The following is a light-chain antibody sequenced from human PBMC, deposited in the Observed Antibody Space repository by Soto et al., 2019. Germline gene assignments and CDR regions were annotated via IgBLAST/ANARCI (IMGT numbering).Light chain of an antibody. CDR2: GAS. V-gene: IGKV3-20*01. CDR1: QSVTNYY. J-gene: IGKJ1*01. CDR3: QQFGSSPWT. Sequence: EIVLTQSPGTLSLSPGERATLSCRASQSVTNYYLAWYQQKPGQAPRLLIYGASSRATGIPDRFSGSGSGTDFTLTINRLEPEDFAVYYCQQFGSSPWTFGQGTKVEIK.